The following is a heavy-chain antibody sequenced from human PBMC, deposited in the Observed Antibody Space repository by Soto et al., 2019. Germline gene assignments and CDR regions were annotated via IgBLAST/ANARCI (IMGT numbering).Heavy chain of an antibody. J-gene: IGHJ4*02. D-gene: IGHD3-22*01. V-gene: IGHV3-33*01. Sequence: GGSLRLSCAASGFTFSNYGMHWVRQAPGKGLEWVAVIWYDGSNKYYADSVKGRFTISRDNSKNTLYLQMNSLRAEDTAVYYCARDKDYYDSSGYYLYYFDYWGQGTLVTVSS. CDR1: GFTFSNYG. CDR3: ARDKDYYDSSGYYLYYFDY. CDR2: IWYDGSNK.